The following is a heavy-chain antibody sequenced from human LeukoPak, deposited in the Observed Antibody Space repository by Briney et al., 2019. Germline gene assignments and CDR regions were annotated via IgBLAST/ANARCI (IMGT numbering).Heavy chain of an antibody. CDR1: GFIFDDYA. D-gene: IGHD3-9*01. Sequence: GGPLRLSCAASGFIFDDYAMHWVRRTPGKGLQWVSGITRNNAVIGYVDPVKGRFTISRDSAKNSLYLQMDSLRPDDTAFYYCARGDILTTRQLDSWGLGTLVTVSS. V-gene: IGHV3-9*01. CDR2: ITRNNAVI. CDR3: ARGDILTTRQLDS. J-gene: IGHJ4*02.